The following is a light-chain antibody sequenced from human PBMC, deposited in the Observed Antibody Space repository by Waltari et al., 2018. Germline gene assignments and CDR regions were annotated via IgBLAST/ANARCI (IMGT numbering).Light chain of an antibody. CDR2: DAS. J-gene: IGKJ1*01. V-gene: IGKV3-11*01. Sequence: EIVLTQSPATLALSPGERATPPCRASQSVSSYLAWYQQKPRQAPGLLIYDASNRATGIPARFSGSASGTDFTLTISSLEPEDFAVYYCQQRSNWAWTFGQGTKVEIK. CDR1: QSVSSY. CDR3: QQRSNWAWT.